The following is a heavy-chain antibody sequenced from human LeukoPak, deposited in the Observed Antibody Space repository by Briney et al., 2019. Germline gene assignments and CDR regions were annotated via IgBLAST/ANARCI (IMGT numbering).Heavy chain of an antibody. CDR3: ARLVYSDPNYFEY. CDR2: ISYVGQT. CDR1: GGSIDNRNGYF. Sequence: PSETLSLTCTVSGGSIDNRNGYFWVWLRQPPGKGLEWIGSISYVGQTFYNSSLESRVTLSVDKSRNQFSLRLRSVTAADTAVFYCARLVYSDPNYFEYWGQGSLVTVSS. D-gene: IGHD1-26*01. V-gene: IGHV4-39*01. J-gene: IGHJ4*02.